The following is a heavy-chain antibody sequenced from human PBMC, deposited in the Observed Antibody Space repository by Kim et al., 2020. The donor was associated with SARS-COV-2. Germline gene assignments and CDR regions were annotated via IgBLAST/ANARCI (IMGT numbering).Heavy chain of an antibody. CDR3: AKAVIRGDNGYDYGMDV. J-gene: IGHJ6*01. D-gene: IGHD5-12*01. Sequence: GGSLRLSCAASGFTFSTYGMHWVRQAPGKGLEWVAVISYDGSSKYYGESVKGRFTISRDNPENTLYLQMNSLRPEDTAVYYCAKAVIRGDNGYDYGMDV. V-gene: IGHV3-30*18. CDR1: GFTFSTYG. CDR2: ISYDGSSK.